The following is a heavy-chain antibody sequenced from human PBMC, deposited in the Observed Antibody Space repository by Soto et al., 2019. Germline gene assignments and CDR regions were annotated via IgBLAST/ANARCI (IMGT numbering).Heavy chain of an antibody. CDR3: VRASRPFDL. CDR1: GFPFSTYG. J-gene: IGHJ2*01. CDR2: IWYDGSNK. V-gene: IGHV3-33*01. Sequence: QMQLVESGGGVVQPGRSLRLSCAASGFPFSTYGIHWVRQAPGKGLEWVAVIWYDGSNKYYGDSVKGRFTISRDNSKNTLYLQMNSLRAEDTAVYYCVRASRPFDLWGRGTLVTVSS.